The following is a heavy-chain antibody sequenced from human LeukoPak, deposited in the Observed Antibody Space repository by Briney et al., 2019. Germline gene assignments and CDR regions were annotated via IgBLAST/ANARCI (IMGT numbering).Heavy chain of an antibody. J-gene: IGHJ4*02. CDR2: ITGSGGST. Sequence: GGSLRLSCAASGLTFSSYALSWVRQAPEKGLEWVSGITGSGGSTYYAESVKGRFTISRDNSKNTLYLQMNSLRAEDTAVYYCAKRDGGSYFDYWGQGTLVAVSS. V-gene: IGHV3-23*01. CDR3: AKRDGGSYFDY. CDR1: GLTFSSYA. D-gene: IGHD1-26*01.